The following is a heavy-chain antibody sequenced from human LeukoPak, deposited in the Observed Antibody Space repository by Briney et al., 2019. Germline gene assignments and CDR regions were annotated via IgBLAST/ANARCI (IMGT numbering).Heavy chain of an antibody. Sequence: PSETLSLTCTVSGGSISSSSYYWGWIRQPPGKGLEWIGSIYYSGSTYYNPSLKSRVTISVDTSKNQFSLKLSSVTAADTAVYYCAREDRRILDYWGQGTLVTVSS. D-gene: IGHD2-15*01. J-gene: IGHJ4*02. CDR3: AREDRRILDY. CDR1: GGSISSSSYY. V-gene: IGHV4-39*02. CDR2: IYYSGST.